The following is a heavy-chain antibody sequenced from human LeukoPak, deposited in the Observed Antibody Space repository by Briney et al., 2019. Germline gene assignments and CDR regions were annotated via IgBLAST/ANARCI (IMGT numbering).Heavy chain of an antibody. Sequence: PGGSLRLSCAASGFTFSDSWMYWVRQAPGKGLVWVPRINSDESSTSYADSVQGRFTISRDNAKNTLYLQMNSLRAEDTAVYYCASCVAVPGLPDSWGQGTLVSVSS. CDR2: INSDESST. CDR3: ASCVAVPGLPDS. CDR1: GFTFSDSW. D-gene: IGHD6-19*01. J-gene: IGHJ4*02. V-gene: IGHV3-74*01.